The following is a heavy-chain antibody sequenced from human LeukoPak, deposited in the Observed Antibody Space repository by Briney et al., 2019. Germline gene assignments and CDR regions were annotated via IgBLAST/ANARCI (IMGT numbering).Heavy chain of an antibody. CDR2: SRNKVNSYTT. CDR1: GFIFSDHY. D-gene: IGHD2-21*01. J-gene: IGHJ3*02. CDR3: TRNSYDAFDI. V-gene: IGHV3-72*01. Sequence: PGGSLRLSCAASGFIFSDHYVDWVRQAPGKGLEWVGRSRNKVNSYTTQYAASVKGRFTISRDDSKNSVYLQMDSLKTEDTAIYYCTRNSYDAFDIWGQGTMVTVSS.